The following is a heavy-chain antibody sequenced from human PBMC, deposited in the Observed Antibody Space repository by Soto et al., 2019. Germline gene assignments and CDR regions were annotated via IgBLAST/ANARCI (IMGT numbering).Heavy chain of an antibody. J-gene: IGHJ4*02. Sequence: QVQLVQSGAEVKKPGSSVKVSCKASGGTFSSYTISWVRQAPGQGLEWMGRIIPILGIANYAQKFQGRVTITADKSTSTAYMELSSLRSVDTAVYYCARASYISSWYSPYYFDYWGQGTLVTVSS. CDR1: GGTFSSYT. CDR2: IIPILGIA. V-gene: IGHV1-69*02. CDR3: ARASYISSWYSPYYFDY. D-gene: IGHD6-13*01.